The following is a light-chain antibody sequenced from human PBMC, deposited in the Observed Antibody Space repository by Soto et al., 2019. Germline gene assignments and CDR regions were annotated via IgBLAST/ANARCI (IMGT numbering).Light chain of an antibody. CDR1: SSDVGGYKY. CDR3: RSYAGSNNYV. V-gene: IGLV2-8*01. CDR2: AVN. Sequence: QSVLTQPPSASVSPGQSVTISCTGTSSDVGGYKYVSWYQQYPGKAPKLMIYAVNKRPSGVPDRFSGSKSGNTASLTVSGLQAEDEADYYCRSYAGSNNYVFGTGTKVNVL. J-gene: IGLJ1*01.